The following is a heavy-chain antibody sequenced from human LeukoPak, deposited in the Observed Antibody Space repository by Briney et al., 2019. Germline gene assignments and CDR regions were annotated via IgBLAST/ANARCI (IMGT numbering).Heavy chain of an antibody. D-gene: IGHD6-19*01. CDR2: IYHSGST. Sequence: SETLSLTCAVSGYSISSGYYWGWIRQPPGKGLEWIGSIYHSGSTYYNPSLKSRVTISVDTSKNQFSLKLSSMTAADTAVYYCARVGLAVADYWGQGTLVTVSS. V-gene: IGHV4-38-2*01. CDR1: GYSISSGYY. J-gene: IGHJ4*02. CDR3: ARVGLAVADY.